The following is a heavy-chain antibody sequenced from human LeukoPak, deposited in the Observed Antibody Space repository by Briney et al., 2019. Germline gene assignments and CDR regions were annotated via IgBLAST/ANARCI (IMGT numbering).Heavy chain of an antibody. D-gene: IGHD5-18*01. CDR1: GFTFDDYT. J-gene: IGHJ6*02. CDR2: IGWDGGST. CDR3: AKDMDTAMVLDYYYGMDV. Sequence: GGSLRLSCAASGFTFDDYTMHWVRQAPGKGLEWVSLIGWDGGSTYYADSVKGRFTISRDNSKNSLYLQMNSLRTEDTALYYCAKDMDTAMVLDYYYGMDVWGQGTTVTVSS. V-gene: IGHV3-43*01.